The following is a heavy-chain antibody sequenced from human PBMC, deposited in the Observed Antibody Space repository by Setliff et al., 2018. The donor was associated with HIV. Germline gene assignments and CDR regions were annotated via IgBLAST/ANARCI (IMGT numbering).Heavy chain of an antibody. J-gene: IGHJ4*02. CDR1: GYTFTNYG. V-gene: IGHV1-18*01. CDR2: VSVYNDNT. D-gene: IGHD3-10*01. CDR3: ASGTTLARGVISFDY. Sequence: GASVKVSCKASGYTFTNYGIIWVRQAPGQGLEWMGWVSVYNDNTNYAQKFQGRVTMTSDTSTSTAYMELGSLTSDDTAVYFCASGTTLARGVISFDYWGQGTRSPSPQ.